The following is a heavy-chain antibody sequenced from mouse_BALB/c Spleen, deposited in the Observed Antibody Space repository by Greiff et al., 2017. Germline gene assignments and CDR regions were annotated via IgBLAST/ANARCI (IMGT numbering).Heavy chain of an antibody. J-gene: IGHJ4*01. V-gene: IGHV5-6-5*01. D-gene: IGHD3-2*02. CDR3: ARGLKGYGAMDY. CDR1: GFTFSSYA. CDR2: ISSGGST. Sequence: EVHLVESGGGLVKPGGSLKLSCAASGFTFSSYAMSWVRQTPEKRLEWVASISSGGSTYYPDSVKGRFTISRDNARNILYLQMSSLRSEDTAMYYCARGLKGYGAMDYWGQGTSVTVSS.